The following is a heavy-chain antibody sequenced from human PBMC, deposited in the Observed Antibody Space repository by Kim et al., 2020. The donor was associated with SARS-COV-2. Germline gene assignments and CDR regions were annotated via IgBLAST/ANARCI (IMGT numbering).Heavy chain of an antibody. J-gene: IGHJ6*02. D-gene: IGHD3-3*01. V-gene: IGHV3-23*01. CDR3: AKKREEVTIFGVVYYYGMAV. Sequence: GRFTISRDNSKNTLYLQMNSLRAEDTAVYYCAKKREEVTIFGVVYYYGMAVWGQGTTVTVSS.